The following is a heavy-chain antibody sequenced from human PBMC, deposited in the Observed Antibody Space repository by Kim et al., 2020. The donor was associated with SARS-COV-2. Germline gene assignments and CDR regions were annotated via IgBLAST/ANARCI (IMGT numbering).Heavy chain of an antibody. CDR3: ARVIAVAYYYYYYGMDV. CDR1: GGSFSGYY. Sequence: SETLSLTCAVYGGSFSGYYWSWIRQPPGKGLEWIGEINHSGSTNYNPSLKSRVTISVDTSKNQFSLKLSSVTAADTAVYYCARVIAVAYYYYYYGMDVWGQGTTVTVSS. CDR2: INHSGST. J-gene: IGHJ6*02. D-gene: IGHD6-19*01. V-gene: IGHV4-34*01.